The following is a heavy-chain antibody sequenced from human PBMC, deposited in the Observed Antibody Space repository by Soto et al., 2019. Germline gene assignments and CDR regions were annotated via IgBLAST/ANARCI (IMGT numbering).Heavy chain of an antibody. CDR2: SIPIFGTT. J-gene: IGHJ5*01. CDR3: ATSVRFCVSATCHVDS. Sequence: QVQLVQSGAEVRKPGSSVKVSCKASGGTLSSYAFSWVRQAPGQGLEWMGGSIPIFGTTNHAQKFQDRVTITADESTSTADMVLSSRIFEDTAVYYCATSVRFCVSATCHVDSGGHGTLVTVSS. CDR1: GGTLSSYA. V-gene: IGHV1-69*12. D-gene: IGHD3-3*01.